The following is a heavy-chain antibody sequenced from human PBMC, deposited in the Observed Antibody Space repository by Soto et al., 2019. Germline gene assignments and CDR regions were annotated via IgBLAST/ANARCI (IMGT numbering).Heavy chain of an antibody. V-gene: IGHV4-31*03. Sequence: QVQLQESGPGLVKPSQTLSLTCTVSGDSISSGGYYWSWIRQHPGKGLEWIGYIYYTGSTYYNPSLKSRVTISVDTSENQCSLKLSSVTAADTAVYYCARRGRVSPVDYWGQGTLVTVSS. CDR1: GDSISSGGYY. CDR3: ARRGRVSPVDY. J-gene: IGHJ4*02. CDR2: IYYTGST. D-gene: IGHD3-16*01.